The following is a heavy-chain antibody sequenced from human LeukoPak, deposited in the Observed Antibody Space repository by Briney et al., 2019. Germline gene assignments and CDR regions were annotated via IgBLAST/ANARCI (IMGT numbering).Heavy chain of an antibody. J-gene: IGHJ2*01. Sequence: PSETLSLTCAVSGGSISTINCCNWVRQSPGQGLEWIGEISHSGNTNYSPSLKSRVTISVDKSKNQFSLHLTSATAADTAVYYCARGRLVVAPLDLWGRGTLVTVFS. V-gene: IGHV4-4*02. CDR3: ARGRLVVAPLDL. CDR1: GGSISTINC. D-gene: IGHD5-12*01. CDR2: ISHSGNT.